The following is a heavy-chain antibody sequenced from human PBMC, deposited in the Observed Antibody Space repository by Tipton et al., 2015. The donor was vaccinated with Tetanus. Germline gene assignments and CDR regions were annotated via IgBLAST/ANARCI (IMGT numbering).Heavy chain of an antibody. V-gene: IGHV1-8*02. CDR3: ATYRSGWYNYFDY. CDR1: GDPITDYF. CDR2: INPKSGAT. D-gene: IGHD6-19*01. Sequence: QSGPEVKKPGASVKVSCTASGDPITDYFIHWVRQTPGHGLEWVGWINPKSGATGYAQKFQGRVTMTRNTSISTAYMELSSLRSEDTAVYYCATYRSGWYNYFDYWGQGTLVTVSS. J-gene: IGHJ4*02.